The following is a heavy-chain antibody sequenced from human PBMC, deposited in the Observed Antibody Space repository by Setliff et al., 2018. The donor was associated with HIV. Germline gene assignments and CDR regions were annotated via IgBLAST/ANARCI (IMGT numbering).Heavy chain of an antibody. CDR3: ARGVNPTYYDFWSGNYMRKYYYYYMDV. CDR1: GRSLSGYY. V-gene: IGHV4-34*01. Sequence: SETLSLTCAVYGRSLSGYYWSWIRQPPGKGLEWIGEINQSGGTNYNPSLKSRVTISVDTSKNQFSLKLSSVTAADTAVYYCARGVNPTYYDFWSGNYMRKYYYYYMDVWGKGTTVTVS. J-gene: IGHJ6*03. CDR2: INQSGGT. D-gene: IGHD3-3*01.